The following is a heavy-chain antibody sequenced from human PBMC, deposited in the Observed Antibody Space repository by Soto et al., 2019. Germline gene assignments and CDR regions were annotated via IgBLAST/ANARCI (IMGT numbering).Heavy chain of an antibody. CDR3: ARQPTRGDTDLRFDT. Sequence: QLQLLESGPGLVKASETLSLTCNVSGGSISTSRSYWAWIRQPPGKGLEWLANIFYSGSTYYTPSLASRVTLSVDTSKNEFYLKLRSVTAADTALYYCARQPTRGDTDLRFDTWGQGTLVTVSS. CDR1: GGSISTSRSY. J-gene: IGHJ5*02. D-gene: IGHD2-21*01. V-gene: IGHV4-39*01. CDR2: IFYSGST.